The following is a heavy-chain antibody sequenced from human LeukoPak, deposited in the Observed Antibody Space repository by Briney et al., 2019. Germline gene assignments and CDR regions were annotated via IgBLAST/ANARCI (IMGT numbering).Heavy chain of an antibody. CDR1: GGSFSGYY. Sequence: SETLSLTCAVYGGSFSGYYWSWIRQPPGKGPEWIAYIYSSGATSYNPSLRSRVSISLDTSNNQFSLKLSSVTAADTAVYYCARLKVGAYFDLWGRGTLVTVSS. D-gene: IGHD3-16*01. J-gene: IGHJ2*01. CDR2: IYSSGAT. V-gene: IGHV4-59*08. CDR3: ARLKVGAYFDL.